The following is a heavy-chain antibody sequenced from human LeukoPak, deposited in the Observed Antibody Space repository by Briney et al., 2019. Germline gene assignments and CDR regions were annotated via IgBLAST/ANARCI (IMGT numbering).Heavy chain of an antibody. Sequence: ASVKVSCKASGYTFTSYYMHWVRQAPGQGLEWMGIINPSGGSTIYAQKFQGRVTMTEDTSTDTAYMELSSLRSEDTAVYYCATDVFGDGMDVWGQGTTVTVSS. J-gene: IGHJ6*02. CDR2: INPSGGST. D-gene: IGHD3-10*01. CDR1: GYTFTSYY. CDR3: ATDVFGDGMDV. V-gene: IGHV1-46*01.